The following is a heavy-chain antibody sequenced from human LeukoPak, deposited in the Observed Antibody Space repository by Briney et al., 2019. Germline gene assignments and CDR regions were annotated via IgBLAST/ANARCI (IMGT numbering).Heavy chain of an antibody. J-gene: IGHJ4*02. V-gene: IGHV4-59*01. CDR1: GGSISSYY. CDR2: IYYSGST. D-gene: IGHD3-22*01. CDR3: AREFMYYDSSGYYDY. Sequence: PSETLSLTCTVSGGSISSYYWSWIRQPPGKGLEWIGYIYYSGSTNYNPSLKSRVTISVDTSKNQFSLKLSSVTAADTAVYYCAREFMYYDSSGYYDYWGQGTLVTVSS.